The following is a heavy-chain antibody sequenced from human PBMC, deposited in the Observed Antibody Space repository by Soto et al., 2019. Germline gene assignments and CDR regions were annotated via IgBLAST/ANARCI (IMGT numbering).Heavy chain of an antibody. V-gene: IGHV2-5*02. J-gene: IGHJ4*02. CDR2: IYWDGDE. CDR3: VPGSCTRSDCSSDANLAR. Sequence: QITLKESGPTRVKPTQSLTLTCTFSGFSLSTSAEGAGWIRQPPGKALEGLALIYWDGDERYSPSLKGRLTITKEPSKNQGVLTMTNMDPSDTATYACVPGSCTRSDCSSDANLARWGQGIGVNVS. CDR1: GFSLSTSAEG. D-gene: IGHD2-8*01.